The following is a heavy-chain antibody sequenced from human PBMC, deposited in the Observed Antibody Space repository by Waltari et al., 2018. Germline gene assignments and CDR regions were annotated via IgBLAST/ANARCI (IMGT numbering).Heavy chain of an antibody. CDR1: GCSFSSYV. V-gene: IGHV3-23*01. CDR3: GRAAGIDF. CDR2: ISDAGGRI. Sequence: EVHLLESGGGLVQPGGSLSLSCAASGCSFSSYVMHWVRQAPGKGLEWVSSISDAGGRIYYADSVKGRFTISRDNSKNTLFLQMNSLRADDTAVYYCGRAAGIDFWGQGTLVTVSS. J-gene: IGHJ4*02.